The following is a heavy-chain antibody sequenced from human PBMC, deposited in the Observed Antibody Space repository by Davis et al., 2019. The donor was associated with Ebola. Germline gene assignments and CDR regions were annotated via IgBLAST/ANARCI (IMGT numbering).Heavy chain of an antibody. Sequence: SETLSLTCTVSGGSITSSPSITSSGYFWAWIRQPPGKGLEYIGSIYHNGDTYYNPSLKSRVTISVDTSKNQFSLKLSSLTAADTAVYYCARRLVVVASLDYFDSRGQGSLVTVSS. D-gene: IGHD2-15*01. CDR3: ARRLVVVASLDYFDS. CDR1: GGSITSSPSITSSGYF. CDR2: IYHNGDT. V-gene: IGHV4-39*01. J-gene: IGHJ4*02.